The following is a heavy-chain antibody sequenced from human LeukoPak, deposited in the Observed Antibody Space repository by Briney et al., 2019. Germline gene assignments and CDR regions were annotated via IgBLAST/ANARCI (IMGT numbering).Heavy chain of an antibody. V-gene: IGHV1-2*02. D-gene: IGHD1-26*01. CDR1: GYTFTGYW. Sequence: WASVKVSCKASGYTFTGYWMHWVRQAPGQGLEWMGWINPNSGDTNYGQKFQGRVTMTRDTSISTAYMELSRLRSDDTALYCCARGLGWDSGTYLGAWGQGTLVTVSS. CDR3: ARGLGWDSGTYLGA. CDR2: INPNSGDT. J-gene: IGHJ5*02.